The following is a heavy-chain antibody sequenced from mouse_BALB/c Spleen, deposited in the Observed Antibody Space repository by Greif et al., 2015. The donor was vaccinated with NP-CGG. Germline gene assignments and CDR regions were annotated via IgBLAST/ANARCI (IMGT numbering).Heavy chain of an antibody. CDR2: IDPANGNT. Sequence: EVHLVESGAELVKPGASVKLSCTASGFNIKDTYMHWVKQRPEQGLDWIGRIDPANGNTKYDPKFQGKATITADTSSNTAYLQLSSLTSEDTAVYYCAHLRDSSGYYYAMDYWGQVTSVTVSS. CDR3: AHLRDSSGYYYAMDY. D-gene: IGHD3-2*01. V-gene: IGHV14-3*02. CDR1: GFNIKDTY. J-gene: IGHJ4*01.